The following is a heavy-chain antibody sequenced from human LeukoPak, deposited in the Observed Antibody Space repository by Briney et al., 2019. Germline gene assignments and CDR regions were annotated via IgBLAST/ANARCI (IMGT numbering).Heavy chain of an antibody. D-gene: IGHD2-2*02. CDR1: AFTYSSYA. CDR3: AKSLGIVVVPAAIGFDY. J-gene: IGHJ4*02. CDR2: ISGSGGST. V-gene: IGHV3-23*01. Sequence: GGSLRLSCAASAFTYSSYAMSWVRQAPGKGLEWVSAISGSGGSTYYADSVKGRFTISRDNSKNTLYLQMNSLRAEDTAVYYCAKSLGIVVVPAAIGFDYWGRGTLVTVSS.